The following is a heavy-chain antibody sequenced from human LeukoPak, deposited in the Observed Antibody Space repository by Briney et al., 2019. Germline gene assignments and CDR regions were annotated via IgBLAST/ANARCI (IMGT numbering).Heavy chain of an antibody. J-gene: IGHJ6*02. CDR1: GYTFTGYY. CDR3: ARDLTYSSSWYPSHYYYYGMDV. D-gene: IGHD6-13*01. V-gene: IGHV1-2*02. CDR2: INPNSGGT. Sequence: ASVKVSCKASGYTFTGYYMHWVRQAPGQGLEWMGWINPNSGGTNYAQKFQGRVTMTRDTSISTAYMELRRLRSDDTAVYYCARDLTYSSSWYPSHYYYYGMDVWGQGTTVTVSS.